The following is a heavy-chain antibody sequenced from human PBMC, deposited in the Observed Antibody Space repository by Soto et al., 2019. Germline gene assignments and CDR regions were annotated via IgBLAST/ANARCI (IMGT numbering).Heavy chain of an antibody. CDR2: ISYSGST. Sequence: SETLSLTCSVSGGSISTYYWNWIRQPPGKGLEWIGYISYSGSTNYSPSLKSRVTISVDTSKNQVSLKLTSVTAADTAVYYCATVVDTAMVMGFAYWGQGTLVTVSS. D-gene: IGHD5-18*01. J-gene: IGHJ4*02. V-gene: IGHV4-59*01. CDR1: GGSISTYY. CDR3: ATVVDTAMVMGFAY.